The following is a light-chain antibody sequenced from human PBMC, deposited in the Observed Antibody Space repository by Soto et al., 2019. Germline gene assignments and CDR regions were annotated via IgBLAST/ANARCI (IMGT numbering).Light chain of an antibody. CDR3: QQCRNWPLT. CDR2: DAS. J-gene: IGKJ4*01. CDR1: QNVYNN. V-gene: IGKV3-15*01. Sequence: ESVMTQAPATLSEYPGEGATISCKASQNVYNNLAWYQQRPGQPPRLLIYDASTRATGISARFSGSGYGTEFTLTISSLQSEDFAVYFCQQCRNWPLTFGGGTRWIS.